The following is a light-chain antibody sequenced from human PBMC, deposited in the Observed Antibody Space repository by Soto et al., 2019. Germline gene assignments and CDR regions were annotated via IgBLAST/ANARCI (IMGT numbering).Light chain of an antibody. Sequence: QSALTQPASVSGSPGQSITISCTGTSGDVGGYSFVSWFQQHPGKAPKLIIYEVTNRPSGVSNRFSGSKSGNTASLTISGLQFEDEADYYCSSYTNTTTIVIFGGGTKLTVL. CDR3: SSYTNTTTIVI. V-gene: IGLV2-14*01. CDR1: SGDVGGYSF. J-gene: IGLJ2*01. CDR2: EVT.